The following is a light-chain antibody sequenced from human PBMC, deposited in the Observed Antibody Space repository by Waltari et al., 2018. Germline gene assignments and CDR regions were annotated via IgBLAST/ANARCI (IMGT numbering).Light chain of an antibody. CDR1: QGISSR. CDR3: QQVNSFPRT. V-gene: IGKV1-12*01. J-gene: IGKJ1*01. Sequence: DIQMTQSPSSVSASVGDRVTLTCRASQGISSRLDWYQQKPGKAPTLLSYDASSLHSGVPSRFSGSGSGTDFTLTIRSLQPEDFATYYCQQVNSFPRTFGQGTKVEVK. CDR2: DAS.